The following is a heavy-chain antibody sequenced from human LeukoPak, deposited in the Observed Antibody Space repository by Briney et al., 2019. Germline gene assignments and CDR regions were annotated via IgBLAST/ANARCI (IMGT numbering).Heavy chain of an antibody. CDR3: ARDQPQYYYDSSGYWTAFDY. J-gene: IGHJ4*02. Sequence: GGSLRLSCAASGFTFSSYAMHWVRQAPGKGLEWVAVISYDGSNKYYADSVKGRFTISRDNSKNTLYLQMNSLRAEDTAVYYCARDQPQYYYDSSGYWTAFDYWGQGTLVTVSS. CDR2: ISYDGSNK. CDR1: GFTFSSYA. V-gene: IGHV3-30-3*01. D-gene: IGHD3-22*01.